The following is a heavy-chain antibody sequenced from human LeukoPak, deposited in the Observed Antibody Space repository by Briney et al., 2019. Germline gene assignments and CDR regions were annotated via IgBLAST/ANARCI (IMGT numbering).Heavy chain of an antibody. Sequence: PGGSLRLSCAASGFTFSRYGMHWVRQAPGNGLEWVALISYDGSNKYYTDSVKGRFTISRDNSKNTLYLQMDSLRAEDTAVYYCAKDRGYSYGYFDYWGQGTLVTVSS. V-gene: IGHV3-30*18. J-gene: IGHJ4*02. CDR2: ISYDGSNK. CDR3: AKDRGYSYGYFDY. CDR1: GFTFSRYG. D-gene: IGHD5-18*01.